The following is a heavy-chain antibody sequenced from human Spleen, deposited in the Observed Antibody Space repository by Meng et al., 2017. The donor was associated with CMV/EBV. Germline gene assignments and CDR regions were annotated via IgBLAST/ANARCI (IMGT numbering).Heavy chain of an antibody. Sequence: ASVKVSCKTSGYTFTSYGITWVRRAPGQGLEWMGWISAYNGNTNYAQKLQGRVTMTTDTSTSTAYMELRSLRSDDTAVYYCARGGSIGYYHGMDVWGQGTTVTVSS. D-gene: IGHD2/OR15-2a*01. CDR1: GYTFTSYG. J-gene: IGHJ6*02. V-gene: IGHV1-18*01. CDR2: ISAYNGNT. CDR3: ARGGSIGYYHGMDV.